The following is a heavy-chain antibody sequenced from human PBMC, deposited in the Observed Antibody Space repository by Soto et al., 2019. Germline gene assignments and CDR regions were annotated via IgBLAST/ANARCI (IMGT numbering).Heavy chain of an antibody. J-gene: IGHJ4*02. D-gene: IGHD3-22*01. CDR3: AKAYYYDSSGWVD. CDR2: ISNDGSNK. CDR1: GFTLSSYG. V-gene: IGHV3-30*18. Sequence: QVQLVETGGGVVQPGRSLRLSCAASGFTLSSYGMHWVRQAPGKGLEWVAVISNDGSNKYYADSVKGRFTISRDNSKNTLYLQMNSLRAEDTAMYYCAKAYYYDSSGWVDWGQGTLVTVSS.